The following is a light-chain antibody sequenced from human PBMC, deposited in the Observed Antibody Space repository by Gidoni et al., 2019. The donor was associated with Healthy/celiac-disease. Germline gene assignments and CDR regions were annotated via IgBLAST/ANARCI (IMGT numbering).Light chain of an antibody. V-gene: IGKV1-9*01. Sequence: DIQLTQSPSLLSASVGDTVTLTCRASQGISSYLAWHQQNPGKAPNLLIYAASILQSGVPSSFTGSGSRTAFTLSLSSLLPADFATYSCQPPWTFGQGTKVEIK. CDR2: AAS. J-gene: IGKJ1*01. CDR3: QPPWT. CDR1: QGISSY.